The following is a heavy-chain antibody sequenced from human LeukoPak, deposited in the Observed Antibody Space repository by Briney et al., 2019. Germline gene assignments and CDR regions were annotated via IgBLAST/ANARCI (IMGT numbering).Heavy chain of an antibody. J-gene: IGHJ4*02. V-gene: IGHV3-53*01. CDR1: GFTVSSNY. D-gene: IGHD5-18*01. Sequence: GSLRLSCAASGFTVSSNYMSWVRQAPGKGLEWVSVIYSGGSTYYADPVKGRFTISRDNSKNTLYLQMNSLRAEDTAVYYCARSIWLRSGFDYWGQGTLVTVSS. CDR3: ARSIWLRSGFDY. CDR2: IYSGGST.